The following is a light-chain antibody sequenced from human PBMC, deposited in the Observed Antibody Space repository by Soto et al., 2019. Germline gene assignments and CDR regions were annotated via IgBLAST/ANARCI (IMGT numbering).Light chain of an antibody. V-gene: IGKV1-5*01. Sequence: DIQMTQSPSTLSGSVGDRVTITCRASQTISSWLAWYQQKPGKAPKLLIYAASTLQSGVPSRFSGSGSGTDFTLTISSPQPEDFGTYYCQQLNSYPTFGGGTKVDIK. J-gene: IGKJ4*01. CDR1: QTISSW. CDR3: QQLNSYPT. CDR2: AAS.